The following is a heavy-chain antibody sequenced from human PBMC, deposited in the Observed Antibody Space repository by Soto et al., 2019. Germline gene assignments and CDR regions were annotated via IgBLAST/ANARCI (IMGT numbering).Heavy chain of an antibody. D-gene: IGHD2-2*01. CDR2: ISSSSSTI. Sequence: EVQLVESGGGLVQPGGSLRLSCAASGFTFSSYSMNWVRQAPGKGLEWVSYISSSSSTIYYADSVKGRFTISRDNAKHSLYLQMNSLRVEDTAVYYCAREYCSSTSCLNWFDPWGQGTLVTVSS. CDR1: GFTFSSYS. V-gene: IGHV3-48*01. J-gene: IGHJ5*02. CDR3: AREYCSSTSCLNWFDP.